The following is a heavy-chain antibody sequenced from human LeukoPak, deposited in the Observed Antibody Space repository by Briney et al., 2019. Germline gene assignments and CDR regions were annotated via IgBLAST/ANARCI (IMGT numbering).Heavy chain of an antibody. D-gene: IGHD2-2*01. V-gene: IGHV3-21*01. CDR2: ISSSSSYI. CDR3: ARDIVVVPAAIEAHNWFDP. J-gene: IGHJ5*02. Sequence: GGTLRLSCAASGFTFSSYSMNWVRQPPGKGLEWVSSISSSSSYIYYADSVKVRFTISRDNAKNSLYLQMNSLRAEDTAVYYCARDIVVVPAAIEAHNWFDPWGQGTLVTVSS. CDR1: GFTFSSYS.